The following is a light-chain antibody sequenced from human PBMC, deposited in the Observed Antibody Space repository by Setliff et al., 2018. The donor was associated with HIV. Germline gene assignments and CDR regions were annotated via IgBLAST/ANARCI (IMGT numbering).Light chain of an antibody. CDR2: EVR. V-gene: IGLV2-14*01. J-gene: IGLJ1*01. Sequence: QSALTQHASVSGSPGQSITISCTGTSSDVGGYNYVSWYQQHPGKAPKLIIYEVRNRPSGVSNRFSGSKSGNTASLTISGLQAEDEADYYCSSYAITNTLPFGTGTRSPS. CDR3: SSYAITNTLP. CDR1: SSDVGGYNY.